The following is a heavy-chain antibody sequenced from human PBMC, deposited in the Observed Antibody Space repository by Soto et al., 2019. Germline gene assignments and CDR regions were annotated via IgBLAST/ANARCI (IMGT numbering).Heavy chain of an antibody. Sequence: PGESLKISCKGSGYSFTSYWIGWVRQMPGKGLEWMGIIYPGDSDTRYSPSFQGQVTISADKSISTAYLQWSSLKASDTAMYYCARLRFLEWFLGDGRPGDYCDGMDLRGRGPTVIVSS. CDR3: ARLRFLEWFLGDGRPGDYCDGMDL. J-gene: IGHJ6*04. D-gene: IGHD3-3*01. V-gene: IGHV5-51*01. CDR2: IYPGDSDT. CDR1: GYSFTSYW.